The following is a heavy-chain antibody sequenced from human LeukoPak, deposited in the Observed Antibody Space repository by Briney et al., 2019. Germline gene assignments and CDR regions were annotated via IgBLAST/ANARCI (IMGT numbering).Heavy chain of an antibody. D-gene: IGHD2-15*01. CDR3: ARDVGCSGGSCYPYYFDY. CDR1: GDSISSYY. V-gene: IGHV4-59*06. CDR2: IYYSGST. Sequence: SETLSLTCTVSGDSISSYYWSWSRQHPGKGLEWIGYIYYSGSTYYNPSLKSRVTISVDTSKNQFSLKLSSVTAADTAVYYCARDVGCSGGSCYPYYFDYWGQGTLVTVSS. J-gene: IGHJ4*02.